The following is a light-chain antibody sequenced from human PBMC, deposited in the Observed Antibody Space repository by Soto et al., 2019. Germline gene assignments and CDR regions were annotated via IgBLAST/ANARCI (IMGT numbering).Light chain of an antibody. CDR3: HQATSGLRT. CDR2: GAS. J-gene: IGKJ1*01. Sequence: IVMTQSPVTLSMSPGDRATLSCRASQNVATNVAWFQQKPGQAPRLLIYGASIRATGVPARFSGSGSGTEFPLTIVSLQSEDFAVFYCHQATSGLRTFGRGTRVEV. V-gene: IGKV3-15*01. CDR1: QNVATN.